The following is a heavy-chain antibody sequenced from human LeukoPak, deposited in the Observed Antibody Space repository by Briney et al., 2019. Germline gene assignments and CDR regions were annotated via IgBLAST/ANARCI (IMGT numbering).Heavy chain of an antibody. V-gene: IGHV3-20*01. J-gene: IGHJ6*03. CDR1: GFNFDEYG. D-gene: IGHD4-23*01. CDR2: IKWNGGST. CDR3: ARVGTVVSPGYMDV. Sequence: GGSLRLSCAASGFNFDEYGMSWVRQAPGKGLEWVSGIKWNGGSTGYVESVKGRFTISRDNAKNSLYLQMNSLRAEDTALYHCARVGTVVSPGYMDVWGNGTTVTVSS.